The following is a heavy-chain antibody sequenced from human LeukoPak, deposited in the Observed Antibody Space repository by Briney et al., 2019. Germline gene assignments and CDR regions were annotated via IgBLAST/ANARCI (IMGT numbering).Heavy chain of an antibody. CDR2: INHSGST. CDR3: ARLSVFSGWYWRYNWFDP. Sequence: SETLSLTCAVYGGSFIGFHWNWIRQPPGKGLEWIGDINHSGSTNYNPSLTSRVTISVDPSKNQFSLNLSSVTAADTAVYYCARLSVFSGWYWRYNWFDPWGQGTLVTVSS. J-gene: IGHJ5*02. V-gene: IGHV4-34*01. CDR1: GGSFIGFH. D-gene: IGHD6-19*01.